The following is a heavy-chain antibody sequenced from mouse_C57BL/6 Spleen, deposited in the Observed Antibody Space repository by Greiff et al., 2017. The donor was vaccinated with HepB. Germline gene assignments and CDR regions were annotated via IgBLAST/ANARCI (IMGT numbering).Heavy chain of an antibody. CDR1: GFTFSSYA. D-gene: IGHD1-1*01. CDR2: ISDGGSYT. J-gene: IGHJ2*01. CDR3: ARDTLYGSSWFDD. Sequence: EVQGVESGGGLVKPGGSLKLSCAASGFTFSSYAMSWVRQTPEKRLEWVATISDGGSYTYYPDNVKGRFTISRDNAKNNLYLQMSHLKSEDTAMYYCARDTLYGSSWFDDWGQGTTLTVSS. V-gene: IGHV5-4*01.